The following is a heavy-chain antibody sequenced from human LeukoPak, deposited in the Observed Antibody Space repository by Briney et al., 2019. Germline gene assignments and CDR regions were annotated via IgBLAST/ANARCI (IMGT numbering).Heavy chain of an antibody. V-gene: IGHV3-23*01. CDR2: ISGSGGST. J-gene: IGHJ3*02. CDR1: GFTFSSYA. Sequence: GGSLRLSCAASGFTFSSYAMSWVRQAPGKGLEWVSAISGSGGSTYYADSVKGRFTISRDNSKNTLYLQMNSLRAEDTAVYYCATEGGIAAAGYDAFDIWGQGTKVTVSS. CDR3: ATEGGIAAAGYDAFDI. D-gene: IGHD6-13*01.